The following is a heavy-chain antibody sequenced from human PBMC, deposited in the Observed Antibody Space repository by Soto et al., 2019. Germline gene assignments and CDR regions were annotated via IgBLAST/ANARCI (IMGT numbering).Heavy chain of an antibody. Sequence: SETLSLTCTVSGGSISSYYWSWIRQPPGKGLEWIGYIYYSGSTNYNPSLKSRVTISVDTSKNQFSLKLSSVTAADTAVYYCARHVYYYGSGSPFDYWGQGTLVTVSS. CDR2: IYYSGST. CDR1: GGSISSYY. CDR3: ARHVYYYGSGSPFDY. D-gene: IGHD3-10*01. V-gene: IGHV4-59*08. J-gene: IGHJ4*02.